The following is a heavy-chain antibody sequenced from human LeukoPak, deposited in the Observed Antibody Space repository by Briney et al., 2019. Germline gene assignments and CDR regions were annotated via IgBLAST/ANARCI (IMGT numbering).Heavy chain of an antibody. J-gene: IGHJ6*02. CDR1: GGSFSGYY. Sequence: KPSETLSLTCAVYGGSFSGYYWTWIRQPPGKGLEWIGEIHHSGSPNYNPSLKSRVTISVDTSKNQFSLKLRSVTAADTAVYYCASSNSGSLQYGMDVWGQGTTVTVSS. CDR2: IHHSGSP. V-gene: IGHV4-34*01. D-gene: IGHD1-26*01. CDR3: ASSNSGSLQYGMDV.